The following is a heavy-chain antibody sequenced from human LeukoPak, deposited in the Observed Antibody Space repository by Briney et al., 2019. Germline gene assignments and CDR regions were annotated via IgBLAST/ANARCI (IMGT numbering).Heavy chain of an antibody. CDR2: IRDKVSGGTT. V-gene: IGHV3-49*04. Sequence: GGSLRLSCRGSGLSFGGDAVSGVRQAPGKGLEWVGFIRDKVSGGTTEYVASVRGRFTISRDDSRSIAYLQMTRLKTEYTAVYYCTINYYNGSLYEDYWGQGTLVTVSS. CDR3: TINYYNGSLYEDY. D-gene: IGHD3-22*01. CDR1: GLSFGGDA. J-gene: IGHJ4*02.